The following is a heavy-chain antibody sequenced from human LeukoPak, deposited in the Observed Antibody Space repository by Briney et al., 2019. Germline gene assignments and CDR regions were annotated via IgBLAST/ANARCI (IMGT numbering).Heavy chain of an antibody. D-gene: IGHD3-9*01. CDR2: IKQDGSEK. Sequence: GGSLRLSCAASGFTFSSYWMSWVRQAPGKGLEWVANIKQDGSEKYYVDSVKGRFTISRDNAKNSLYLQMNSLRAEDTAVYYCARDARYFDWLLPRYFDYWGQGTLVTVSS. J-gene: IGHJ4*02. CDR1: GFTFSSYW. V-gene: IGHV3-7*01. CDR3: ARDARYFDWLLPRYFDY.